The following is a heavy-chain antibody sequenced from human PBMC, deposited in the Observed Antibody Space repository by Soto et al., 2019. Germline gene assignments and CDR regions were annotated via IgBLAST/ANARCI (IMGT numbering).Heavy chain of an antibody. J-gene: IGHJ6*02. V-gene: IGHV1-69*12. CDR2: IIPIFPKP. CDR3: ARDKDRQQLGGNYYYGIDV. Sequence: QVQLVQSGGEVKKPGSSVTVSYKASGGTFGNSAISWVRRAPGQGLEWMGGIIPIFPKPDYAQKFQGRVTITADESTGTAYMELTSLRSEDTAVYYCARDKDRQQLGGNYYYGIDVWGQGTTVTVSS. CDR1: GGTFGNSA. D-gene: IGHD3-3*02.